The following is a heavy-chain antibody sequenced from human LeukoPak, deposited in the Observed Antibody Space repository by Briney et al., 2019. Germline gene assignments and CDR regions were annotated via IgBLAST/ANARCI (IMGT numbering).Heavy chain of an antibody. CDR3: ARGRNGDSGDNWFDP. Sequence: SETLSLTCAVYGGSFSGYYWSWIRQPPGKGLEWIGEINHSGSTNYNPSLKSRVTISVDTSKNQFSLKLSSVTAADTAVYYCARGRNGDSGDNWFDPWGQGTLVTVSS. J-gene: IGHJ5*02. CDR2: INHSGST. D-gene: IGHD4-17*01. V-gene: IGHV4-34*01. CDR1: GGSFSGYY.